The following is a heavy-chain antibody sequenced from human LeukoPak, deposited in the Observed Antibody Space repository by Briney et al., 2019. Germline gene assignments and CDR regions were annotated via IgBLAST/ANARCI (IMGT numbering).Heavy chain of an antibody. CDR2: IYHSGST. CDR1: GGSISSGGYS. V-gene: IGHV4-30-2*01. D-gene: IGHD2-2*01. J-gene: IGHJ4*02. Sequence: SETLSITCAVSGGSISSGGYSGSWIRQPPGKGLEWIGYIYHSGSTYYNPSLKSRVTISVDRSKNQFSLKLSSVTAADTAVYYCARYCSSTSCSSSYYFDYWGQGTLVTVSS. CDR3: ARYCSSTSCSSSYYFDY.